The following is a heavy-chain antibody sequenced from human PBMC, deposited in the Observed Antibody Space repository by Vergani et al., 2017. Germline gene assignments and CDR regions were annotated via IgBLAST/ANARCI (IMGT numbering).Heavy chain of an antibody. D-gene: IGHD6-19*01. CDR1: GFTFSDYF. CDR2: ISDSGTTI. Sequence: VQLLESGGDLVQPGGSLRLSCAASGFTFSDYFMNWIRQAPGKGLEWVSYISDSGTTIYYADSVKGRFTISRDNSKNTLFLHMNSLRPEDTAVYYCAKVGRSEVAGTFGAFDIWGQGTMVTVSS. CDR3: AKVGRSEVAGTFGAFDI. V-gene: IGHV3-11*01. J-gene: IGHJ3*02.